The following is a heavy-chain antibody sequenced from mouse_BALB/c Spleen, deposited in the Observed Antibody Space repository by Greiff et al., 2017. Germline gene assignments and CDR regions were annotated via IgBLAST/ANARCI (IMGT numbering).Heavy chain of an antibody. CDR3: ARANYFDY. Sequence: QVQLKQSGAELVRPGTSVKVSCTASGYAFTTYLIEWVKQRPGQGLEWIGVINPGSGGTNYNEKFKGKATLTADKSSSTAYMQLSSLTSDDSAVYFCARANYFDYWGQGTTLTVSS. CDR1: GYAFTTYL. V-gene: IGHV1-54*01. CDR2: INPGSGGT. J-gene: IGHJ2*01.